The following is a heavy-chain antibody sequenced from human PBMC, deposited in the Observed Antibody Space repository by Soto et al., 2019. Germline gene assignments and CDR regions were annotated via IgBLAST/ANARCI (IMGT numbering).Heavy chain of an antibody. J-gene: IGHJ6*02. CDR3: ARERYYSSHGMDV. V-gene: IGHV4-4*02. CDR1: GGSISSNNW. D-gene: IGHD3-9*01. CDR2: IHHSGSA. Sequence: PSETLSLTCAVSGGSISSNNWWSWVRQPPGKGLEWIGEIHHSGSANYSPSLKSRATIFVDNSKNQFSLRLSFVTAADTALYYCARERYYSSHGMDVWGQGTTVTVSS.